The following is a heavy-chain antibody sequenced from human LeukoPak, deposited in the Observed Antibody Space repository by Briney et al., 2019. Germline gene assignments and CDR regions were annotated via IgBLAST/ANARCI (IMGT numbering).Heavy chain of an antibody. D-gene: IGHD3-3*01. V-gene: IGHV4-34*01. CDR1: GGSFRGYY. CDR2: INHSGST. Sequence: PSETLSLTCAVYGGSFRGYYWSWIRQPPGKGLEWIGEINHSGSTNYNPSLKSRVTISVDTSKNQFSLKLSSVTAADTAVYYCAKERSEYYDFWSGYSKRAPYYYYYMDVWGKGTTVTVSS. CDR3: AKERSEYYDFWSGYSKRAPYYYYYMDV. J-gene: IGHJ6*03.